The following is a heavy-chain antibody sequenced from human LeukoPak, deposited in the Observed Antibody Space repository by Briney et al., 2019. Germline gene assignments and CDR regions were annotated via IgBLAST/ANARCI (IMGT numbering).Heavy chain of an antibody. CDR3: ARGHYDFWSGYPTPPKYYFDY. Sequence: ASVKVSCKASGYTFTGYYMHWVRQAPGQGLEWMGWINPNSGGTNYAQKFQGRVTMTRDTSISTAYMELSRLRSDDTAVYYCARGHYDFWSGYPTPPKYYFDYWGQGTLVTVSS. J-gene: IGHJ4*02. CDR2: INPNSGGT. CDR1: GYTFTGYY. D-gene: IGHD3-3*01. V-gene: IGHV1-2*02.